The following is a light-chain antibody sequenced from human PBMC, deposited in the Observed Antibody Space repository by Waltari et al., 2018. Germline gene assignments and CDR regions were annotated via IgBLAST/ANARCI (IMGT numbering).Light chain of an antibody. J-gene: IGKJ4*01. V-gene: IGKV4-1*01. CDR3: QQYYNTPLT. CDR1: QSVLYSSNNKNH. CDR2: WAS. Sequence: DIVMTQSPDSLAVSLGERATINCKSSQSVLYSSNNKNHLAWYQQKHGQHPKLLIYWASTRESGFPDRFSGSGSGTDFTLTISSLQAEDVAVYYCQQYYNTPLTFGGGTNVEIK.